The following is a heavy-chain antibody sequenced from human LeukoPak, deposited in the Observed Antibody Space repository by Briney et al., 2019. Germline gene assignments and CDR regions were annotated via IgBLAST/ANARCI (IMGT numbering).Heavy chain of an antibody. V-gene: IGHV4-38-2*02. CDR3: AKSNGYGLVDI. D-gene: IGHD3-10*01. CDR1: GYSISSDYY. Sequence: SETLSLTCTVSGYSISSDYYWGWIRQPPGRGLEWIGNIFYSGSTYYSPSLKSRVTISLDTSRNQFSLKLNSVTAADTAVYYCAKSNGYGLVDIWGQGTMVTVSS. CDR2: IFYSGST. J-gene: IGHJ3*02.